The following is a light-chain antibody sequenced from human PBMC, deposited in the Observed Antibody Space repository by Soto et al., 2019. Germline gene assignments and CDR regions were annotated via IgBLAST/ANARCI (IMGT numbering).Light chain of an antibody. V-gene: IGLV2-14*01. J-gene: IGLJ1*01. CDR1: SSDVGGYYS. CDR2: DVT. Sequence: QSALTQPASVSGSPGQSITISCTGTSSDVGGYYSVSWYQQHPGKAPKLMIYDVTNRPSGVSNRFSGSKSGNTASLTISGLQAEDEAGYYCSSYTSSSTDVFGTGTKLTVL. CDR3: SSYTSSSTDV.